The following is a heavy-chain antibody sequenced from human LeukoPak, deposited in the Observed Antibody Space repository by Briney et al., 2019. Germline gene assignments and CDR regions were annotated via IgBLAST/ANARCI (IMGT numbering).Heavy chain of an antibody. Sequence: KPSETLSLTCAVYGGSFSGYYWSWIRQPPGKGLGWIGEINHSGSTNYNPSLKSRVTISVDTSKNQFSLKLSSVTAADTAVYYCARFGLSLVVPAAIYGLGAFDIWGQGTMVTVSS. CDR3: ARFGLSLVVPAAIYGLGAFDI. CDR2: INHSGST. V-gene: IGHV4-34*01. J-gene: IGHJ3*02. CDR1: GGSFSGYY. D-gene: IGHD2-2*01.